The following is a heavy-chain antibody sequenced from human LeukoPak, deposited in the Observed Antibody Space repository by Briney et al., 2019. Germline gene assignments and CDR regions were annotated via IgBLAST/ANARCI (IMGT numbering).Heavy chain of an antibody. Sequence: GGSLRLPCAASGFTFSSYWMHWVRQAPGKGLEWVANIKQDGSEKYYVDSVKGRFTISRDNAENSLYLQMNSLRAEDTAVYYCVRAIGGYASYWGQGTLVTVSS. D-gene: IGHD5-12*01. J-gene: IGHJ4*02. V-gene: IGHV3-7*01. CDR2: IKQDGSEK. CDR1: GFTFSSYW. CDR3: VRAIGGYASY.